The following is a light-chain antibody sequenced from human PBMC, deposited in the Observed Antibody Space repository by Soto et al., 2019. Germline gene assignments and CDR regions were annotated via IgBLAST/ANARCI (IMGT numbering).Light chain of an antibody. CDR3: QQYHSWPLT. CDR2: VAS. J-gene: IGKJ4*01. V-gene: IGKV3-15*01. Sequence: EIVLTQSPATLSVSPGERVTLSCRTSQSIRSNLAWYQQKPGQAPRLLMYVASTRATGIPDRFSASGSGTEFTLTISSPQSEDFATYYCQQYHSWPLTFGGGTKVEIK. CDR1: QSIRSN.